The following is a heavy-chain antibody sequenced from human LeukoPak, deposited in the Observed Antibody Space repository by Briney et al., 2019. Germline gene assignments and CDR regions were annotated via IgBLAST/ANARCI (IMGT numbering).Heavy chain of an antibody. D-gene: IGHD5-18*01. Sequence: PGGSLRLSCAASGFTFNNYAMNWVRQAPGKGLEWVSAITAGVTTTFYADSVEGRFTISRDNSKKTLYLQMNSLRAEDTAVYYCAKSIHWPALDFWGQGTLLTVSS. CDR3: AKSIHWPALDF. CDR2: ITAGVTTT. J-gene: IGHJ4*02. V-gene: IGHV3-23*01. CDR1: GFTFNNYA.